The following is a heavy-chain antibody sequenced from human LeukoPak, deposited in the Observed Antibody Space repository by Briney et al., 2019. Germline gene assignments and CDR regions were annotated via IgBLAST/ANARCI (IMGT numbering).Heavy chain of an antibody. CDR1: GGSISSYY. J-gene: IGHJ4*02. V-gene: IGHV4-4*07. CDR2: IYTSGST. Sequence: SETLSLTCTVSGGSISSYYWSWIRQPAGKGLEWIGRIYTSGSTNYNHSLKSRVTMSVDTSKNQFSLKLSSVTAADTAVYYCARDFFYGGNRYYFDDWGQGTLVTVSS. CDR3: ARDFFYGGNRYYFDD. D-gene: IGHD4-23*01.